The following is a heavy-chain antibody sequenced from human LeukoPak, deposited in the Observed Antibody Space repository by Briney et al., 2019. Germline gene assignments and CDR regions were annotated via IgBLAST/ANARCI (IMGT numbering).Heavy chain of an antibody. J-gene: IGHJ4*02. V-gene: IGHV4-59*08. Sequence: SETLSLTCTVSGGSISSYYWSWIRQPPGKGLEWIGYIYYSGNTYYNPSLQSRVTISVDTSKNQFSLNLSSVTAADTAVFYCARAHDYFDYGGREPW. CDR1: GGSISSYY. CDR3: ARAHDYFDY. CDR2: IYYSGNT.